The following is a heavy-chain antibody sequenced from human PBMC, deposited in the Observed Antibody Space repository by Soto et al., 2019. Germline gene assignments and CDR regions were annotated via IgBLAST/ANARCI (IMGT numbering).Heavy chain of an antibody. D-gene: IGHD5-18*01. J-gene: IGHJ4*02. Sequence: GGSLRLSCAASGFTFSSYAMSWVRQAPGKGLEWVSAISGSGGSTYYADSVKGRFTISRDNSKNTLYLQMNSLRAEDTAVYYCAKDPEGPLWIQLYNYFDYWGQGTLVTVSS. V-gene: IGHV3-23*01. CDR3: AKDPEGPLWIQLYNYFDY. CDR2: ISGSGGST. CDR1: GFTFSSYA.